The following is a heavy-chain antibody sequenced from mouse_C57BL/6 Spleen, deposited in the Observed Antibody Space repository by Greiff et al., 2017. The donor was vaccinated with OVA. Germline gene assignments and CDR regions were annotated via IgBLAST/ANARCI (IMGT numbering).Heavy chain of an antibody. CDR1: GYTFTSYW. CDR3: ARWYYGRAWFAY. D-gene: IGHD1-1*01. J-gene: IGHJ3*01. Sequence: VQLQQPGAELVKPGASVKMSCKASGYTFTSYWITWVKQRPGQGLEWIGDIYPGSGSTNYNEKFKSKATLTVDTSSSTAYMQLSSLTSEDSAVDNCARWYYGRAWFAYWGRGTLVTVSA. CDR2: IYPGSGST. V-gene: IGHV1-55*01.